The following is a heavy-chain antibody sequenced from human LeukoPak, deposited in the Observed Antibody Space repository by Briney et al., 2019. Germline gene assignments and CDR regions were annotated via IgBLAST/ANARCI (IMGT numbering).Heavy chain of an antibody. D-gene: IGHD6-6*01. CDR1: GGSISSSSYY. CDR3: AREGEYSSSSVDY. CDR2: IYTSGST. V-gene: IGHV4-61*02. J-gene: IGHJ4*02. Sequence: SETLSLTCTVSGGSISSSSYYWSWIRQPAGKGLEWIGRIYTSGSTNYNPSLKSRVTMSVDTSKNQFSLKLSSVTAADTAVYYCAREGEYSSSSVDYWGQGTLVTVSS.